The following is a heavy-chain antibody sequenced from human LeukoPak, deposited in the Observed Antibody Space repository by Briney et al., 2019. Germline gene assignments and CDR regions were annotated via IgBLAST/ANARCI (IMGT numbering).Heavy chain of an antibody. Sequence: SETLSLTCTVSGGSISSYYWSWIRQPPGKGLEWIGYIYYSGSTNYNPSLKSRLTISVDTSKNQFSLKLSSVTAADTAVYYSAKDSRSGNNYYFDYWGQGTLVTVSS. D-gene: IGHD1-26*01. J-gene: IGHJ4*02. CDR1: GGSISSYY. CDR2: IYYSGST. CDR3: AKDSRSGNNYYFDY. V-gene: IGHV4-59*01.